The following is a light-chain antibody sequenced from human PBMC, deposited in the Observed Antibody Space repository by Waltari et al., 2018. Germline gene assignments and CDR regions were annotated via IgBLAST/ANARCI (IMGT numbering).Light chain of an antibody. V-gene: IGKV1-39*01. CDR3: QQSDSTPQT. J-gene: IGKJ1*01. CDR1: QSISSY. CDR2: AAS. Sequence: DIQMTQSPSSMSASVGDRVTITGRASQSISSYLNWYQQKPGKAPKLLIYAASSLQSGVPSRFSGSGSGTDFTLTISSLQPEDFATYYCQQSDSTPQTFGQGTKVEIK.